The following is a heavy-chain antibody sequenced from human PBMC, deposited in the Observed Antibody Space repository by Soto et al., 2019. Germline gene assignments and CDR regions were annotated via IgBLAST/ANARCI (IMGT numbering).Heavy chain of an antibody. CDR1: GDSVSSNSAA. D-gene: IGHD3-3*01. CDR3: ARAYYDFWSGLYGMDV. J-gene: IGHJ6*02. Sequence: QALSLPSAISGDSVSSNSAAWNWIRQSPSRGLEWLGRTYYRSKWYNDYAVSVKSRITINPDTSKNQFSLQLNSVTPEDTAVYYCARAYYDFWSGLYGMDVWGQGTPVTVSS. V-gene: IGHV6-1*01. CDR2: TYYRSKWYN.